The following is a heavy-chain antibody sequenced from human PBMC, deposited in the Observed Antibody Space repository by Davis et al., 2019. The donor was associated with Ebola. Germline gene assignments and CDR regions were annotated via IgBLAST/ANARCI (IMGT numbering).Heavy chain of an antibody. CDR3: ARGQIVVVTPAFVYYYGMDV. CDR1: GFTFSSYA. Sequence: PGGSLRLSCAASGFTFSSYAMHWVRQAPGKGLEWVAVISYDGSNKYYADSVKGRFTISRDNSKNTLYLQMNSLRAEDTAVYYCARGQIVVVTPAFVYYYGMDVWGQGTTVTVSS. D-gene: IGHD3-22*01. V-gene: IGHV3-30-3*01. CDR2: ISYDGSNK. J-gene: IGHJ6*02.